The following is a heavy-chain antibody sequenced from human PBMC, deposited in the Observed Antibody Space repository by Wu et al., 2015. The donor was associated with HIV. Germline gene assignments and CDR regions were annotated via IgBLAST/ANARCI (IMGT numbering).Heavy chain of an antibody. D-gene: IGHD2-15*01. J-gene: IGHJ6*02. CDR3: ARDIVVVVAATTGMDV. V-gene: IGHV1-8*02. CDR1: GYTFTNYD. CDR2: MNPNSGNT. Sequence: QVQLVQSGAEVKKPGASVKVSCKTSGYTFTNYDINWVRQATGQGLEWMGWMNPNSGNTGYAQKFQGRVSMTTDTSTSTAYMELRSLRSDDTAVYYCARDIVVVVAATTGMDVWGQGTTVTVSS.